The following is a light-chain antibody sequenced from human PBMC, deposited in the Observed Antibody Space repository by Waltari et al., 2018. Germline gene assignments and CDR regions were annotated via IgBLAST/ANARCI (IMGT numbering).Light chain of an antibody. CDR3: QQFYTTPHT. V-gene: IGKV4-1*01. CDR1: QSLLDSSTNRNY. J-gene: IGKJ2*01. CDR2: WAS. Sequence: DIVMTLSPDSLAVSLGERATINCRSSQSLLDSSTNRNYLAWYQQKPGQHPELLIYWASIRQSGVPDRFSGSGSGTDFTLTISSLQAEDVAVYYCQQFYTTPHTFGQGTKLEI.